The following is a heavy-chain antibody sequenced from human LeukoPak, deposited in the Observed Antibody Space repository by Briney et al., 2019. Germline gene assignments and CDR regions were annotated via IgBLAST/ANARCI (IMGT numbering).Heavy chain of an antibody. CDR3: AKGSIGRCSGNSCYSVY. V-gene: IGHV3-30*18. Sequence: GGSLRLSCAASGFTFSNYGMHWVRQAPGKGLEWVAVISYDGSNRYYADSVKGRFTISRDNSKNTLYLQMNSLRVEDTAVYYCAKGSIGRCSGNSCYSVYWGQGTLVTVSS. CDR1: GFTFSNYG. J-gene: IGHJ4*02. CDR2: ISYDGSNR. D-gene: IGHD5-12*01.